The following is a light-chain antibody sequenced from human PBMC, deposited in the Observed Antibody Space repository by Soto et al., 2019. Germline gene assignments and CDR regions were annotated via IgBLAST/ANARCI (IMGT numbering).Light chain of an antibody. CDR2: TNN. CDR3: SSYTGGNPSYV. J-gene: IGLJ1*01. V-gene: IGLV1-44*01. Sequence: QAVLTQPPSASGTPGQRVTISCSGSSSNIGTDTVNWYQHLPGTAPKLLISTNNLRPSGVPDRFSGSKSGTSASLAISGLQSEDEADYYCSSYTGGNPSYVFGTGTKLTVL. CDR1: SSNIGTDT.